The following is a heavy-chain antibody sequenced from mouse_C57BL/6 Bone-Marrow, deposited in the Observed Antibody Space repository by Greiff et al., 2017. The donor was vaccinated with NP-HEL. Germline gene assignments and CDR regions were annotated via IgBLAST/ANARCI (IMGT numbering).Heavy chain of an antibody. D-gene: IGHD2-4*01. CDR3: ARRGLYYDYVSWFAY. CDR1: GYTFTSYW. V-gene: IGHV1-55*01. J-gene: IGHJ3*01. CDR2: IYPGSGST. Sequence: QVQLQQPGAELVKPGASVKMSCKASGYTFTSYWITWVKQRPGQGLEWIGDIYPGSGSTNYNEKFKSKATLTVDTSSSTAYMQLSSLTSEDSAVYYCARRGLYYDYVSWFAYWGQGTLVTVSA.